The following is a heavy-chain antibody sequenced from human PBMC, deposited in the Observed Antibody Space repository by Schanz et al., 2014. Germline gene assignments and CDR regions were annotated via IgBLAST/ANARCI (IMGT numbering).Heavy chain of an antibody. D-gene: IGHD3-16*01. CDR3: AKDLYNYGIFDS. J-gene: IGHJ5*01. CDR2: ISGSGGST. CDR1: GFTFATYA. Sequence: EVKLLGSGGGLVQPGGSLRLSCAASGFTFATYAMSWVRQAPGKGLEWVAAISGSGGSTYYADSVKGRFIISRDNSKNNSKNTLYVQMNSLRAEDTAVYYCAKDLYNYGIFDSWGQGTLVTVSS. V-gene: IGHV3-23*01.